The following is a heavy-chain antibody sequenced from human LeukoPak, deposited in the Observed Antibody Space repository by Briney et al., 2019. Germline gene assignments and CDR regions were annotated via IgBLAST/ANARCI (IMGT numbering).Heavy chain of an antibody. CDR3: ARHRRGIMYYDFWSGYYFYP. V-gene: IGHV4-4*02. D-gene: IGHD3-3*01. CDR1: GGSISSSNW. CDR2: IYYSGST. J-gene: IGHJ5*02. Sequence: SETVSLTCAVSGGSISSSNWWCWVRQPPGKGLEWIGEIYYSGSTNYNPSLKRRVTISVDTSKDQSSLKLSSVTAADTAVYYFARHRRGIMYYDFWSGYYFYPWGQGTLVTVSS.